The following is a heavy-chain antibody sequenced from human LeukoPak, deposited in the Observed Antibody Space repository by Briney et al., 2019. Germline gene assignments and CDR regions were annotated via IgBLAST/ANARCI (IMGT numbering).Heavy chain of an antibody. CDR1: GFTFSSYS. D-gene: IGHD3-16*01. CDR3: AKDRGALGDDDSLED. J-gene: IGHJ4*02. V-gene: IGHV3-48*01. Sequence: GGSLRLSCAASGFTFSSYSMNWVRQAPGKGLEWVSYISSSSSTIYYADSVKGRFTISRDNAKNSLYLQMNSLRAEDTAVYYCAKDRGALGDDDSLEDWGQGTLVTVSS. CDR2: ISSSSSTI.